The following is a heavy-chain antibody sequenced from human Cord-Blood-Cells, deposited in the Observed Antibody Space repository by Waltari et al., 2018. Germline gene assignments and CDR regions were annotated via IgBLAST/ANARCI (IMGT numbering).Heavy chain of an antibody. CDR1: GYSINSGYS. J-gene: IGHJ5*02. CDR2: IYHSGST. D-gene: IGHD2-21*01. Sequence: QVQLQESAPGLVKPSETLCLTCAVSGYSINSGYSWGWLRQPPGKGLEWIGSIYHSGSTYYNPSLKSRVTISVDTSKNQFSLKLSSVTAADTAVYYCARDQTYCGGDCYNWFDPWGQGTLVTVSS. CDR3: ARDQTYCGGDCYNWFDP. V-gene: IGHV4-38-2*02.